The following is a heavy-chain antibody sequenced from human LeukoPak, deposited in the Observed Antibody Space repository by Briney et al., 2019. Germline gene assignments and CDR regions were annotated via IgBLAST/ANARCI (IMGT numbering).Heavy chain of an antibody. Sequence: SETLSLTCTVSGGSISSYYWGWIRQPPGKGLEWIGSIYYSGSTYYNPSLKSRVTISVDTSKNQFSLKLSSVTAADTAVYYCARQVVVVAATYDYWGQGTLVTVSS. CDR1: GGSISSYY. CDR2: IYYSGST. CDR3: ARQVVVVAATYDY. D-gene: IGHD2-15*01. V-gene: IGHV4-39*01. J-gene: IGHJ4*02.